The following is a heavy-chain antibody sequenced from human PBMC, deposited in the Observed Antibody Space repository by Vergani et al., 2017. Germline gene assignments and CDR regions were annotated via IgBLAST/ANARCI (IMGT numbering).Heavy chain of an antibody. Sequence: QVQLVQSGAEVKKPGASVKVSCKASGYTFTGYYMHWVRQAPGQGLKWMGWINPNSGGTNYAQKFQGRVTMTRDTSTSTVYMELSSLRSEDTAVYYCARVRVLRFLEWPGGFDYWGQGTLVTVSS. V-gene: IGHV1-2*02. CDR1: GYTFTGYY. D-gene: IGHD3-3*01. CDR2: INPNSGGT. J-gene: IGHJ4*02. CDR3: ARVRVLRFLEWPGGFDY.